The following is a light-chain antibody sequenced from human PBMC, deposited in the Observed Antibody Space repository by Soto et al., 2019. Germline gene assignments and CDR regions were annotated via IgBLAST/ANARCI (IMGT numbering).Light chain of an antibody. Sequence: DIPMTQSPSTLSASVGDRVTITCRASQSISSWLAWYQQKPGKAPKLLLYKASSLDSGVPSRFSGSGSGTEFTLTISSLQPDDFATYYCQQYNSQWTFGQGTKVEIK. CDR1: QSISSW. CDR2: KAS. J-gene: IGKJ1*01. V-gene: IGKV1-5*03. CDR3: QQYNSQWT.